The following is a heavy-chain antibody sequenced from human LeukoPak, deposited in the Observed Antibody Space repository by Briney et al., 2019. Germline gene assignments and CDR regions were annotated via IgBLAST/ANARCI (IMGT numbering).Heavy chain of an antibody. CDR1: GFTFSSYG. J-gene: IGHJ4*02. V-gene: IGHV3-30*18. Sequence: GGSLRLSCAASGFTFSSYGMHRVRQAPGKGLEWVAVISYDGSNKYYADSVKGRFTISRDNSKNTLYLQMNSLRAEDTAVYYCAKDSYSSPFDYWGQGTLVTVFS. CDR3: AKDSYSSPFDY. D-gene: IGHD6-13*01. CDR2: ISYDGSNK.